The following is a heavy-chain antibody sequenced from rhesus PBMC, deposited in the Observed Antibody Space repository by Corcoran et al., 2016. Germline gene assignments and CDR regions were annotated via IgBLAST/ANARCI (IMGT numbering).Heavy chain of an antibody. CDR2: IDGNRSNI. J-gene: IGHJ5-1*01. CDR3: ARDSGSWNYIRFDI. V-gene: IGHV4-73*01. CDR1: GGTITGYY. Sequence: QVKLQQWGEGLVKPSETLSLTCAVYGGTITGYYWSWIRQPPGKELEWIGHIDGNRSNIHYSPSLKNRVTILKDTSKNQVSLKLRSATAADTAVYYWARDSGSWNYIRFDIWGPGVLVTVPS. D-gene: IGHD6-25*01.